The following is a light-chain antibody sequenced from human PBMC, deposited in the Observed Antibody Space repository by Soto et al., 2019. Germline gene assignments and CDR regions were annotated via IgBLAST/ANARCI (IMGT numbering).Light chain of an antibody. Sequence: QSALTQPASVSGSPGQSITISCSGTSNDVGGYNYVSWYQQHPGKAPNLMIYAVSNRPSGVSNRFSGSKSGNTASLTISGVRAEDEADYYCCSYADTTTWVFGGGTKLTVL. V-gene: IGLV2-14*01. CDR2: AVS. CDR1: SNDVGGYNY. CDR3: CSYADTTTWV. J-gene: IGLJ3*02.